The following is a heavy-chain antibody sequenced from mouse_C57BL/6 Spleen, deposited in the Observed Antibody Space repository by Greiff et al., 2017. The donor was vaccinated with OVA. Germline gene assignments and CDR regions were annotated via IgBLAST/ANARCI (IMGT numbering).Heavy chain of an antibody. CDR1: GYAFSSYW. V-gene: IGHV1-80*01. Sequence: QVQLQQSGAELVKPGASVKISCKASGYAFSSYWMNWVKQRPGKGLEWIGQIYPGDGDTNYNGKFKGKATLTADKSSSTAYMQLSSLTSEDSAVYYCARVYYGNYDWFAYWGQGTLVTVSA. CDR3: ARVYYGNYDWFAY. D-gene: IGHD2-1*01. J-gene: IGHJ3*01. CDR2: IYPGDGDT.